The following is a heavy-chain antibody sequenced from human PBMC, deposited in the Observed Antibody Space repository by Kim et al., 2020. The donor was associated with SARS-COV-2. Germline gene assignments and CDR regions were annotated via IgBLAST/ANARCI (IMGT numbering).Heavy chain of an antibody. J-gene: IGHJ6*03. V-gene: IGHV1-69*04. Sequence: QKFQGRVTITADKSTSTAYMGLSSLRSEDTAVYYCEREDGETYYYYMDVWGKGTTVTVSS. D-gene: IGHD7-27*01. CDR3: EREDGETYYYYMDV.